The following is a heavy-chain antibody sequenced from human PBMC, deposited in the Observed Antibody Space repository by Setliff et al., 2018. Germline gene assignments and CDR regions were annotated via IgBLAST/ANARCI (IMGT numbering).Heavy chain of an antibody. V-gene: IGHV1-2*04. J-gene: IGHJ3*01. Sequence: ASVKVSCKTSGYAFTDNYIHWVRQPPGQGLEWMGWINPKTGGTNLAQKFQGWVSMTRDMSITTAYMELSRLTSDDMAVYFCARSDHLVVDGFDVWGQGTMVTVSS. CDR3: ARSDHLVVDGFDV. CDR1: GYAFTDNY. D-gene: IGHD3-16*01. CDR2: INPKTGGT.